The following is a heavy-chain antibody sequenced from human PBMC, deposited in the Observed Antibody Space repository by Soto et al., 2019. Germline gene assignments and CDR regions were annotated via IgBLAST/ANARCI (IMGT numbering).Heavy chain of an antibody. D-gene: IGHD6-19*01. V-gene: IGHV4-31*03. CDR2: IYYSGST. Sequence: SETLSLTCTVSGGSISSGGYYWSWIRQHPGKGLEWIGYIYYSGSTYYNPSLKSRVTISVDRSKNQFSPKLSSVTAADTAVYYCARLSSGWYVFDYWGQGTLVTVSS. CDR1: GGSISSGGYY. J-gene: IGHJ4*02. CDR3: ARLSSGWYVFDY.